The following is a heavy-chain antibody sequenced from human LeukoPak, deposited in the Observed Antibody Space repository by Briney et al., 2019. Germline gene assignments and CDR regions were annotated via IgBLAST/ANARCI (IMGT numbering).Heavy chain of an antibody. D-gene: IGHD5-24*01. CDR1: GLTFSGFE. CDR3: ARRFRD. CDR2: IRGDGTTK. V-gene: IGHV3-48*03. Sequence: GGSLRLSCVGSGLTFSGFEMKWVRQAPGKGLEWVSHIRGDGTTKSYADSVKGRFTISRDNAKNSLYLQMNSLRAEDTAIYYCARRFRDWGQGTLVTVSS. J-gene: IGHJ4*02.